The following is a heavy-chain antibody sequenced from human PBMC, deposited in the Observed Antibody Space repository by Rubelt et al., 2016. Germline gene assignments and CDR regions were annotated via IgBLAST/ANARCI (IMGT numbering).Heavy chain of an antibody. V-gene: IGHV1-2*04. CDR3: ARDDSPYYYDSSGYYDY. J-gene: IGHJ4*02. Sequence: QVQLVQSGAEVKKPGASVKVSCKVSGYTLTELSMHWVRQAPGQGLEWMGWINHNRGGTNYAQKFQGWVTMTRETSISTAYMERSRLRSDDTAVYYCARDDSPYYYDSSGYYDYWGQGTLVTVSS. D-gene: IGHD3-22*01. CDR2: INHNRGGT. CDR1: GYTLTELS.